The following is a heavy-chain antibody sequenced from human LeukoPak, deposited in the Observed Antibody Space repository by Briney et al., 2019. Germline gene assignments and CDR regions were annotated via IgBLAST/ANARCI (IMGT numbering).Heavy chain of an antibody. CDR1: GDSVSINSAA. CDR3: ARSGKAHYGMDV. Sequence: SHTLSLTYAISGDSVSINSAAWNWLTQSPSRGLEWLGSTYYWPKWYNDYAVSVNNQITINPDTSNNPFSLQLNSVTPEDTAVYCCARSGKAHYGMDVWGQGTTVTVSS. J-gene: IGHJ6*02. D-gene: IGHD1-14*01. CDR2: TYYWPKWYN. V-gene: IGHV6-1*01.